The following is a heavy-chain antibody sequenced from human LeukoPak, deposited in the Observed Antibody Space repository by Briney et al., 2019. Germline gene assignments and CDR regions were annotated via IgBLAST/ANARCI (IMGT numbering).Heavy chain of an antibody. Sequence: ASVKVSCEASGYTFTGYYMHWVRQAPGQGLEWMGWINPNSGGTNYAQKFQGRVTMTRDTSISTAYMELSRLRSDDTAVYYCARDPPPSDAFDIWGQGTMVTVSS. V-gene: IGHV1-2*02. CDR2: INPNSGGT. J-gene: IGHJ3*02. CDR3: ARDPPPSDAFDI. CDR1: GYTFTGYY.